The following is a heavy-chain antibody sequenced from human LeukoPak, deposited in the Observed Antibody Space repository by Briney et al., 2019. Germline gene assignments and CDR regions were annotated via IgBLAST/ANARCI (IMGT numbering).Heavy chain of an antibody. CDR2: IYTSGST. V-gene: IGHV4-61*02. J-gene: IGHJ6*02. CDR3: ARDRSDYYGMDV. CDR1: GGSISSGSYY. Sequence: PSQTLSLTCTVSGGSISSGSYYWSWIRQPAGKGLEWIGRIYTSGSTSYNPSLKSRVTISVDTSKNQFSLKLSSVTAADTAVYYCARDRSDYYGMDVWGQGTTVTVSS.